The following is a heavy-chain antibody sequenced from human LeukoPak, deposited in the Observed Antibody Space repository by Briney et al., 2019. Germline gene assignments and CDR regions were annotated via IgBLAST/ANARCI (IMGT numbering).Heavy chain of an antibody. Sequence: GGSLRLSCAASGFTFSSYGMHWVRQAPGKGLEWVAVISYDGSNKYYADSVKGRFTISRDNSKNTLYLQMNSLRAEDTAVYYCAKEGYSYGFAYWGQGTLVTVSS. D-gene: IGHD5-18*01. CDR2: ISYDGSNK. CDR1: GFTFSSYG. CDR3: AKEGYSYGFAY. J-gene: IGHJ4*02. V-gene: IGHV3-30*18.